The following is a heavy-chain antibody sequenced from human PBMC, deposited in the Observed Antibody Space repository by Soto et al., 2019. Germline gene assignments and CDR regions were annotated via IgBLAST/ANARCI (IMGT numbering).Heavy chain of an antibody. CDR1: GGSISSYY. Sequence: SETLSLTCTVSGGSISSYYWSWIRQPPGKGLEWIGYIYYSGSTNYNPSLKSRVTISVDTSKNQFSLKLSSVTAADTAVYYCARAAYDSLNCFGYWGQGTLVTASS. J-gene: IGHJ4*02. V-gene: IGHV4-59*01. CDR2: IYYSGST. CDR3: ARAAYDSLNCFGY. D-gene: IGHD1-1*01.